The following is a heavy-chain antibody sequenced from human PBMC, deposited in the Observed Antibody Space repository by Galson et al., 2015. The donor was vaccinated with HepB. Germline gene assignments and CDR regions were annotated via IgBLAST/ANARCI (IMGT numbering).Heavy chain of an antibody. CDR2: IQQDGSEK. CDR3: VRDNYHKLDY. D-gene: IGHD3-10*01. J-gene: IGHJ4*02. Sequence: SLRLSCAASGFTFNSHWINWVRQAPGKGLEWLGNIQQDGSEKVHADSVKGRFIISRDNGKNSVYLQMNSLSAEDTAVYYCVRDNYHKLDYWGQGTLVTVSS. V-gene: IGHV3-7*01. CDR1: GFTFNSHW.